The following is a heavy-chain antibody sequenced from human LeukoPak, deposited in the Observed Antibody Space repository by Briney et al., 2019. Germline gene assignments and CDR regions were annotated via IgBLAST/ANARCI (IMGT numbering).Heavy chain of an antibody. Sequence: SETLSLTCTVPGGSISSGSYYWSWIRQPAGKGLEWIGRIYTSGSTNYNPSLKSRVTISVDTSKNQFSLKLSSVTAADTAVYYCARSEVSYSSGWYEPYFDYWGQGTLVTVSS. J-gene: IGHJ4*02. CDR2: IYTSGST. D-gene: IGHD6-19*01. V-gene: IGHV4-61*02. CDR3: ARSEVSYSSGWYEPYFDY. CDR1: GGSISSGSYY.